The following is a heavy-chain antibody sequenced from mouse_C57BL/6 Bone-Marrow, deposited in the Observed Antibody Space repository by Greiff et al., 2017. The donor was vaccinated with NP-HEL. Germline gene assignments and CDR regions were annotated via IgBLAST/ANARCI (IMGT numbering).Heavy chain of an antibody. J-gene: IGHJ4*01. V-gene: IGHV1-54*01. CDR2: INPGSGGT. CDR3: ARSRKGAMDD. CDR1: GYAFTNYL. Sequence: VQLQQSGAELVRPGTSVKVSCKASGYAFTNYLIEWVKQRPGQGLEWIGVINPGSGGTNYNEKFKGKATLTADKSSSTAYMQLSSLTSEDSAVYFCARSRKGAMDDWGQGTSVTVSS.